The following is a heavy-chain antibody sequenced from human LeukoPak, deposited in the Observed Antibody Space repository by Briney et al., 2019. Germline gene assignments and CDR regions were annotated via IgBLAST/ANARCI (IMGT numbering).Heavy chain of an antibody. J-gene: IGHJ4*02. V-gene: IGHV4-39*01. CDR2: MYYSGGT. Sequence: SETLSLTCTVSGGSISSSSHYWGWIRQPPGKGLEWIGSMYYSGGTYYNPSLKSRVTISIDTSKNQFSLKLNSVTAADTAVYYCARRPGYYDSIDSWGQGTLVTVSS. CDR3: ARRPGYYDSIDS. CDR1: GGSISSSSHY. D-gene: IGHD3-22*01.